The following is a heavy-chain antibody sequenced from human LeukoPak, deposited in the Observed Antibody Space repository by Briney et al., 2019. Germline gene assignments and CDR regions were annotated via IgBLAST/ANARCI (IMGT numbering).Heavy chain of an antibody. CDR2: ISSTGGSS. Sequence: GGSLRLSCAASGFTFSDYAMSWVRQAPGKGLEWVSVISSTGGSSFYADSVKGRFTISRDNSKNTLYLQMNSLRAEDTAVYYCARDRDAFDIWGQGTMVTVSS. V-gene: IGHV3-23*01. CDR3: ARDRDAFDI. J-gene: IGHJ3*02. CDR1: GFTFSDYA.